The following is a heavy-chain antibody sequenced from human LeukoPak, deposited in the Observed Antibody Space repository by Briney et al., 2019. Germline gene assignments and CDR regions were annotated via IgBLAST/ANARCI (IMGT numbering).Heavy chain of an antibody. CDR1: GGTFSSYA. Sequence: SVKVSCKASGGTFSSYAISWVRQAPGQRLEWMGRIIPIFGTANYAQKFQGRVTITTDESTSTAYMELSSLRSEDTAVYYCARDAMEWAAAGQFFDYWGQGTLVTVSS. D-gene: IGHD6-13*01. CDR2: IIPIFGTA. J-gene: IGHJ4*02. CDR3: ARDAMEWAAAGQFFDY. V-gene: IGHV1-69*05.